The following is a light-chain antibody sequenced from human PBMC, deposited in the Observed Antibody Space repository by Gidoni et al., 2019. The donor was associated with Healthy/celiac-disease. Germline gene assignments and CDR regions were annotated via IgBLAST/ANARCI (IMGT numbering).Light chain of an antibody. CDR2: DAS. CDR3: QQYDNLPLT. Sequence: DIQITPSPSSLSASVGDRVTITCQASQYISNYLNWYQQKPGKAPKLLIYDASKLETGVPSRFSGSGSGTDFTFTISSLQPEDIAAYYCQQYDNLPLTFGGGTKVEIK. CDR1: QYISNY. J-gene: IGKJ4*01. V-gene: IGKV1-33*01.